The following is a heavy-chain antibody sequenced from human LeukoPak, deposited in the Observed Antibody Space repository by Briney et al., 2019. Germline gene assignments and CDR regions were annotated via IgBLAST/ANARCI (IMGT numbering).Heavy chain of an antibody. CDR1: GYTFTGYY. CDR3: ARADHYYSGSYYDY. J-gene: IGHJ4*02. Sequence: ASVKVSCKASGYTFTGYYMHWVRQAPGQGLEWMGRINPNRGGTNYAQKFQGRVTMTRDTSISTAYMELSRLRSDDTAVYYCARADHYYSGSYYDYWGQGTLVTVSS. V-gene: IGHV1-2*06. CDR2: INPNRGGT. D-gene: IGHD1-26*01.